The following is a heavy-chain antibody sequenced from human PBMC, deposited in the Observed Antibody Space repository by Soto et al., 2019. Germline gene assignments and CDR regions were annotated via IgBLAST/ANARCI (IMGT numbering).Heavy chain of an antibody. CDR1: GGSVSSGSYY. CDR2: IYYSGST. Sequence: QVQLQESGPGLVKPSETLSLTCTVSGGSVSSGSYYWSWIRQPPGKGLEWIGYIYYSGSTNYNPSLKSRVTISVDTSKIQFSLKLSSVTAADMAVYYCARLIVVPAAVDYWGQGTLVTVSS. CDR3: ARLIVVPAAVDY. J-gene: IGHJ4*02. V-gene: IGHV4-61*01. D-gene: IGHD2-2*01.